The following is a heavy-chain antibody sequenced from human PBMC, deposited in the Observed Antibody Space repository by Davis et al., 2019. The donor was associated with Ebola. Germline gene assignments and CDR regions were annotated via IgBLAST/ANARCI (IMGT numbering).Heavy chain of an antibody. CDR3: ARTIFGVDY. D-gene: IGHD3-3*01. CDR2: IYHSGST. Sequence: PSETLSLTCAVSGYSISSGYYWGWIRQPPGKGLEWIGSIYHSGSTYYNPSLKSRVTISVDTSKNQFSLKLSSVTAADTAVYYCARTIFGVDYWGQGTLVTVSS. CDR1: GYSISSGYY. J-gene: IGHJ4*02. V-gene: IGHV4-38-2*01.